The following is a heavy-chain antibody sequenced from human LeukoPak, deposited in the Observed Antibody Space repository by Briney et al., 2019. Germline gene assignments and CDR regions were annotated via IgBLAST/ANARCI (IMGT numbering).Heavy chain of an antibody. CDR3: ARTTVTTVTVDY. Sequence: SETLSLTCTVSGGSISSGDYYWSWIRQPPGKGLEWIGYIYYSGSTNYNPSLKSRVTISVDTSKNQFSLELSSVTAADTAIYYCARTTVTTVTVDYWGQGTLVTVSS. D-gene: IGHD4-17*01. CDR1: GGSISSGDYY. J-gene: IGHJ4*02. V-gene: IGHV4-61*08. CDR2: IYYSGST.